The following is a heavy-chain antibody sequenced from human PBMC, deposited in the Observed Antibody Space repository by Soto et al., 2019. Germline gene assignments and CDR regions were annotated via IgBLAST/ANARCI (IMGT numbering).Heavy chain of an antibody. CDR3: ARGGVGATIFDY. CDR2: ISYDGSNK. CDR1: GFTFSSYA. D-gene: IGHD1-26*01. J-gene: IGHJ4*02. V-gene: IGHV3-30-3*01. Sequence: PGGSLRLSCAASGFTFSSYAMHWVRQAPGKGLEWVAVISYDGSNKYYADSVKGRFTISRDNSKNTLYLQMNSLRAEDTAVYYCARGGVGATIFDYWGQGTLVTVSS.